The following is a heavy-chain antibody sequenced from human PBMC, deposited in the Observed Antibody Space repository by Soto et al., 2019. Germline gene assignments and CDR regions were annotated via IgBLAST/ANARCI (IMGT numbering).Heavy chain of an antibody. CDR1: GDSISTGNSISSYF. CDR2: IYYTGST. Sequence: QVQLQESGPGLVKPSETLSLTCTVSGDSISTGNSISSYFWSWIRQPPGKGLERIGYIYYTGSTNYTPPLKSRVTIPLDTSKNQYSLRLTSVTAADTAVYFCARRVRGGSEYFDYWGQGTLVTVSS. D-gene: IGHD3-10*01. J-gene: IGHJ4*02. V-gene: IGHV4-61*01. CDR3: ARRVRGGSEYFDY.